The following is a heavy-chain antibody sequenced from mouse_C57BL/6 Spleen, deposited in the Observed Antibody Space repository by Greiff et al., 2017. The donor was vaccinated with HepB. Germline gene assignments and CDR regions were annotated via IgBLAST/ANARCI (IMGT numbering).Heavy chain of an antibody. CDR3: ARAYSNYGYFDV. Sequence: VQLQQPGAELVRPGSSVKLSCKASGYTFTSYWMHWVKQRPIQGLEWIGNIDPSDSETHYNQKFKDKATLTVDKSSSTAYMQLSSLTSEGSAVYYCARAYSNYGYFDVWGTGTTVTVSS. CDR1: GYTFTSYW. V-gene: IGHV1-52*01. D-gene: IGHD2-5*01. CDR2: IDPSDSET. J-gene: IGHJ1*03.